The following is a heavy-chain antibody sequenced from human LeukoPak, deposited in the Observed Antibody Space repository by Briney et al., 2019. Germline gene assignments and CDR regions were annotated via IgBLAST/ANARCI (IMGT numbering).Heavy chain of an antibody. CDR2: INHSGST. J-gene: IGHJ6*03. V-gene: IGHV4-34*01. D-gene: IGHD5-18*01. CDR3: ASTTLTLDTAMVYYYYYYMDV. Sequence: PSETLSLTCAVYGGSFSGYYWSWLRQPPGKGLEWVGEINHSGSTNYNPSLKSRVTISVDTSKNQFSLKLSSVTAADTAVYYCASTTLTLDTAMVYYYYYYMDVWGKGTTVTISS. CDR1: GGSFSGYY.